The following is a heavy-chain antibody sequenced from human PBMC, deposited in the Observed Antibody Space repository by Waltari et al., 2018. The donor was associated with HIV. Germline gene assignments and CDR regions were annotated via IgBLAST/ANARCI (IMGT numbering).Heavy chain of an antibody. CDR2: LFHSGST. CDR3: ARHCLQKGWLPQLKYYYGMDV. CDR1: GGSVSSSSYY. V-gene: IGHV4-39*01. J-gene: IGHJ6*02. D-gene: IGHD1-1*01. Sequence: QQQLQESGPGLVKPSATLSLTCTVSGGSVSSSSYYLAWLRQSQGKGLAWIGRLFHSGSTDYCPHLRSRTTISGDMYSDRLSLKFTSVTATDTAVYVCARHCLQKGWLPQLKYYYGMDVWGQGTTVIVSS.